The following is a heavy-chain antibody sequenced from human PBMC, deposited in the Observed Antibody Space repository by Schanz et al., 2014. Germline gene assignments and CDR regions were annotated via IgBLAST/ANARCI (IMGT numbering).Heavy chain of an antibody. Sequence: QVQLVQSGAEVKKPGSSVTVSCKASGDTLSSYGISWVRQAPGQGLVWMGRIIPNLGSANYAQKFQGRVTITADKSTSTVYMELSSLRSEDTAIYYCARGNTIFGVVILGWLDPWGQGTLVTVSS. CDR3: ARGNTIFGVVILGWLDP. J-gene: IGHJ5*02. D-gene: IGHD3-3*01. CDR1: GDTLSSYG. CDR2: IIPNLGSA. V-gene: IGHV1-69*04.